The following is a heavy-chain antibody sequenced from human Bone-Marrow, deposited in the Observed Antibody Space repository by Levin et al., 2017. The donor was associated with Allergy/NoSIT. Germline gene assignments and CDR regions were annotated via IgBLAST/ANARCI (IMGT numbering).Heavy chain of an antibody. CDR1: GGSISSYY. CDR3: ARQSVVVVPADPTFAYYYYMDV. CDR2: VFYSGST. Sequence: NPSETLSLTCTVSGGSISSYYWSWIRQPPGRGLEWIAYVFYSGSTNYNPSLQSRVTISVDTSKNQVSLKLTSVTAADTAVYYCARQSVVVVPADPTFAYYYYMDVWGKGTTVTVSS. J-gene: IGHJ6*03. V-gene: IGHV4-59*08. D-gene: IGHD2-2*01.